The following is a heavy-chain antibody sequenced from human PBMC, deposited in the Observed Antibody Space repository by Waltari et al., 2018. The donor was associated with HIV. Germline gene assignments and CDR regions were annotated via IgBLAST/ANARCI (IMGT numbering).Heavy chain of an antibody. CDR1: GYTLPRYE. V-gene: IGHV1-8*01. Sequence: QVQLVQSGAEVKKPGASVKVSCKASGYTLPRYEIHWVRQASGQGPEWMGWMNPNSGNTGYAQKFQGRVTMTRNTSISTAYMELSSLKSEDTAVYYCARKGGIGSGWYAFDHWGQGTLVAVSS. CDR2: MNPNSGNT. D-gene: IGHD6-19*01. CDR3: ARKGGIGSGWYAFDH. J-gene: IGHJ4*02.